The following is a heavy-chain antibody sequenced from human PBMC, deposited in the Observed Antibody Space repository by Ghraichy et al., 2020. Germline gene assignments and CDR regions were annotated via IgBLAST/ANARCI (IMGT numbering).Heavy chain of an antibody. D-gene: IGHD2-2*02. CDR1: GFPFNRYW. CDR3: AREGPMTVVVPVAIGAGVD. J-gene: IGHJ4*02. CDR2: IEDDGSEK. Sequence: GGSLRLSCAASGFPFNRYWMSWVRQAPGKGLEWVANIEDDGSEKHYVDSVKGRFTISRDNAKNSLYLQMNSLRAEDTAVYYCAREGPMTVVVPVAIGAGVDWGQGTLVTVSS. V-gene: IGHV3-7*01.